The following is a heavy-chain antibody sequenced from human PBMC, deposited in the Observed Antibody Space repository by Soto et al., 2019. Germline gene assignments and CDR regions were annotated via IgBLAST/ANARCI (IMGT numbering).Heavy chain of an antibody. D-gene: IGHD4-17*01. J-gene: IGHJ4*02. Sequence: QVQLQESGPGLVKPSQTLSLTCTVSGGSISSGDYYWSWIRQPPGKGLEWIGYIYYSGSTYYNPSLKSRVTISVDTSKTQFSLKLSSVTAAATAVYYCAIYGGTSVYFDYWGQGTLVTVSS. V-gene: IGHV4-30-4*01. CDR3: AIYGGTSVYFDY. CDR2: IYYSGST. CDR1: GGSISSGDYY.